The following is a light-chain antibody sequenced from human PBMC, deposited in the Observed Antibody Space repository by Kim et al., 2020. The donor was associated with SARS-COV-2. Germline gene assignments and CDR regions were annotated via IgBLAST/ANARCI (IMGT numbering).Light chain of an antibody. CDR1: NIGNKN. Sequence: SYELTQPLSVSVALGQTARITCGGNNIGNKNVHWYQQRPGQAPVLVIYRDNNRPSGIPERFSGSNSGRTATLTISGAQAGDEAAYYCQSWDSGTVFGGGT. CDR2: RDN. CDR3: QSWDSGTV. J-gene: IGLJ2*01. V-gene: IGLV3-9*01.